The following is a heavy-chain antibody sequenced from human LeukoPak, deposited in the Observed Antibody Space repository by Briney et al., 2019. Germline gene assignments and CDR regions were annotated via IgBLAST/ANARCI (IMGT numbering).Heavy chain of an antibody. CDR2: ISDTGGIT. Sequence: GGSQTLFCAPSGFIFSSSAMSWVRQAPGKGLEWVSSISDTGGITYYVDSVKGRFTCSRDNSRNTLYLQMNSLRAEDTAVYYCARISYSGSSFDYWGQGALSTGSS. CDR3: ARISYSGSSFDY. V-gene: IGHV3-23*01. D-gene: IGHD1-26*01. CDR1: GFIFSSSA. J-gene: IGHJ4*02.